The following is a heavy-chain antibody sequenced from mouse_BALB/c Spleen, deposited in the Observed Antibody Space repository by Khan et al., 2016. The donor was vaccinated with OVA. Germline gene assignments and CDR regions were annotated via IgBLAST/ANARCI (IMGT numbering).Heavy chain of an antibody. CDR1: GYSITSGYG. D-gene: IGHD1-2*01. Sequence: VKLKESGPGLVKPSQSLSLTCTVTGYSITSGYGWNWIRQFPGNKLEWMGYISYSGRNNYNPSLKSRISITRDTSKNQFFLQLNSVTTEDTATYYCARTARIKYWGQGTTLTVSS. CDR3: ARTARIKY. CDR2: ISYSGRN. V-gene: IGHV3-2*02. J-gene: IGHJ2*01.